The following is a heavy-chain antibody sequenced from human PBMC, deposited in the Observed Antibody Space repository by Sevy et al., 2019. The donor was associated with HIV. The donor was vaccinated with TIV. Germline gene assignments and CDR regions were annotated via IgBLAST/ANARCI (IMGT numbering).Heavy chain of an antibody. D-gene: IGHD2-8*02. CDR2: IYYTGST. Sequence: SETLSLTCTVSGDSISNGEYYWTWIRQHPGKGLEWIGYIYYTGSTYYNPSLESLVTMSVDMAKNQFSLKLTSVTAADTAMYYCASGDTVLPTGGFDVWGRGTLVTFSS. V-gene: IGHV4-31*01. CDR3: ASGDTVLPTGGFDV. J-gene: IGHJ2*01. CDR1: GDSISNGEYY.